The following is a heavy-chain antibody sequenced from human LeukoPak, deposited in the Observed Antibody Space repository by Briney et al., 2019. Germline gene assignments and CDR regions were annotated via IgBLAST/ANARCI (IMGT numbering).Heavy chain of an antibody. CDR2: ISAYNGNT. CDR1: GYTFTSYG. CDR3: ARSIAVAGTKLGYFDY. J-gene: IGHJ4*02. Sequence: ASVKVSCKASGYTFTSYGISWVRQAPGQGLEWMGWISAYNGNTNYARKLQGRVTMTTDTSTSTAYMELRSLRSDDTAVYYCARSIAVAGTKLGYFDYWGQGTLVTVSS. V-gene: IGHV1-18*01. D-gene: IGHD6-19*01.